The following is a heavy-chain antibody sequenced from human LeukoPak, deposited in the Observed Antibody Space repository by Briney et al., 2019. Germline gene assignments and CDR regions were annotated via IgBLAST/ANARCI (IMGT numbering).Heavy chain of an antibody. CDR3: ARRRKVPAQRAGDAFDI. Sequence: SETLSLTCTVSGDSISDYYWNWNRQPPGKGLEWIGYIYYSGSTNYSPSLKSRVTISVDTSKNQFSLKLSSVTAADTGIYYCARRRKVPAQRAGDAFDIWGQGTMVTVSS. CDR2: IYYSGST. V-gene: IGHV4-59*08. D-gene: IGHD2-21*02. CDR1: GDSISDYY. J-gene: IGHJ3*02.